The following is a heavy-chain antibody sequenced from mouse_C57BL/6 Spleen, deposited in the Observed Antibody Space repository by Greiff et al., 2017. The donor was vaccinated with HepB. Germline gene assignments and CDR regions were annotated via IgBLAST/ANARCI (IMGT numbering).Heavy chain of an antibody. CDR3: TAYGRSSPWFAY. V-gene: IGHV1-15*01. J-gene: IGHJ3*01. D-gene: IGHD1-1*01. CDR2: IDPETGGT. Sequence: QVQLKESGAELVRPGASVTLSCKASGYTFTDYEMHWVKQTPVHGLEWIGAIDPETGGTAYNQKFKGKAILTADKSSSTAYMELRSLTSEDSAVYYCTAYGRSSPWFAYWGQGTLVTVSA. CDR1: GYTFTDYE.